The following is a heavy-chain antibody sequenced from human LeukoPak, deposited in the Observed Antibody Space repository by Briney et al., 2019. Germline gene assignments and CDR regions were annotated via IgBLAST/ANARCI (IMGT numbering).Heavy chain of an antibody. CDR2: ISYDGSNK. Sequence: PGGSLRLSCAASGFTFSSYGMHWVRQAPGKGLEWVAVISYDGSNKYYADSVKGRFTISRDNSKNTLYLQMNSLRAEDTAVYYCAKDAVMLGFGSSGQYFDYWGQGTLVTVSS. D-gene: IGHD3-22*01. CDR3: AKDAVMLGFGSSGQYFDY. J-gene: IGHJ4*02. CDR1: GFTFSSYG. V-gene: IGHV3-30*18.